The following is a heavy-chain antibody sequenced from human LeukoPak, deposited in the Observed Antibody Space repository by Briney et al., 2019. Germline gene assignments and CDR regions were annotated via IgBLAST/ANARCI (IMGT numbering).Heavy chain of an antibody. CDR1: GFTFNNYA. CDR2: ISGSGGNT. CDR3: AREGYCTSTSCYAGIDY. Sequence: PGGSLRLSCAASGFTFNNYAMSWARQAPGKGLQWVSVISGSGGNTYYPDSVKGRFTISRDNSKNTLYLQMSSLRAEDTATYYCAREGYCTSTSCYAGIDYWGQGTLVTVSS. D-gene: IGHD2-2*01. J-gene: IGHJ4*02. V-gene: IGHV3-23*01.